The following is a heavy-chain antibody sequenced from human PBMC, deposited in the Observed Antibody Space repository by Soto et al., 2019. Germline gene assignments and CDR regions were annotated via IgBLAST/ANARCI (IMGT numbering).Heavy chain of an antibody. CDR3: ARLYYYGSGGMDV. D-gene: IGHD3-10*01. Sequence: PGGSLRLSCAASGFTFSSYWMHWVRQAPGKGLVWVSRINSDGSSTSYADSVKGRFTISRDNAKNTLYLQMNSLRAEDTAVYYCARLYYYGSGGMDVWGQGTTVTVSS. CDR2: INSDGSST. J-gene: IGHJ6*02. CDR1: GFTFSSYW. V-gene: IGHV3-74*01.